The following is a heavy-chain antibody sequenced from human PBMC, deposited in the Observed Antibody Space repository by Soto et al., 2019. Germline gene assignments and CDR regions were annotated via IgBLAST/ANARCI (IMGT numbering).Heavy chain of an antibody. CDR3: ARGDYYDSSGYYLGQKVLDY. V-gene: IGHV1-46*01. CDR1: GYTFTSYY. Sequence: ASVKVSCKASGYTFTSYYMHWVRQAPGQGLEWMGIINPSGGSTSYAQKFQGRVTMTRDTSTSTVYMELSSLRSEDTAVYYCARGDYYDSSGYYLGQKVLDYWGQGTLVTVS. CDR2: INPSGGST. D-gene: IGHD3-22*01. J-gene: IGHJ4*02.